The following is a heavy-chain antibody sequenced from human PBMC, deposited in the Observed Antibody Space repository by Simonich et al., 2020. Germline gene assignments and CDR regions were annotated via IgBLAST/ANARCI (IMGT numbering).Heavy chain of an antibody. CDR2: INPNSCGT. V-gene: IGHV1-2*02. D-gene: IGHD6-13*01. CDR3: ARGAAAGTFDY. J-gene: IGHJ4*02. CDR1: GYTCTGYY. Sequence: QVQLVQSGAEVKKPGASVKVSCKASGYTCTGYYMHWVRQAPGQGLEWRGWINPNSCGTNDAQKCQGRVTMTRDTSISTAYMELSRLRSDDTAVYYCARGAAAGTFDYWGQGTLVTVSS.